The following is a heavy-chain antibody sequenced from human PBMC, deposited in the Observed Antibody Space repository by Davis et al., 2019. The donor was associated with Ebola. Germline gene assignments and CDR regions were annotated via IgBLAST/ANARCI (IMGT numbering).Heavy chain of an antibody. CDR2: IYYSGST. Sequence: SETLSLTCTVSGGSISSSSYYWGWIRQPPGKGLEWIGSIYYSGSTNYNPSLKSRVTISVDTSKNQFSLKLSSVTAADTAVYYCARQRYSYGFGYWGQGTLVTVSS. J-gene: IGHJ4*02. D-gene: IGHD5-18*01. V-gene: IGHV4-39*01. CDR3: ARQRYSYGFGY. CDR1: GGSISSSSYY.